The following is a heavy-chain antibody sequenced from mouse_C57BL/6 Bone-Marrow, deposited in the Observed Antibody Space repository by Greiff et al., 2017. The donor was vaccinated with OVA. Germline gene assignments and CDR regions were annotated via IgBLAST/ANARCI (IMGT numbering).Heavy chain of an antibody. D-gene: IGHD1-1*01. CDR1: GYTFTSYW. Sequence: QVHVKQPGAELVKPGASVKMSCKASGYTFTSYWITWVKQRPGQGLEWIGDIYPGSGRTNYNEKFKSKATLTVDTSSSTAYMQLSSLTSGDSAVYYCARSGITTVEGDFAMDYWGQGTSVTVSS. J-gene: IGHJ4*01. CDR3: ARSGITTVEGDFAMDY. CDR2: IYPGSGRT. V-gene: IGHV1-55*01.